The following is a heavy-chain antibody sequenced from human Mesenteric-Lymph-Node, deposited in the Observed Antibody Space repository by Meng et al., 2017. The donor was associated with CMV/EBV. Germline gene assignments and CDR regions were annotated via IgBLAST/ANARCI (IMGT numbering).Heavy chain of an antibody. V-gene: IGHV3-23*01. CDR1: GFTFISYG. CDR3: ARDNDFTNSY. CDR2: ISGSGGST. J-gene: IGHJ4*02. Sequence: SCAASGFTFISYGMHWVRPAPGKGLAWVSAISGSGGSTYYADSVKGRFTISSDSAKNSLYLQLEDLRVDDTAVYYCARDNDFTNSYWGQGTLVTVSS. D-gene: IGHD2-8*01.